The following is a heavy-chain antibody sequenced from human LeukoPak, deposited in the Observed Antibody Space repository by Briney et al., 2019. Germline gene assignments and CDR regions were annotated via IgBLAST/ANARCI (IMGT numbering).Heavy chain of an antibody. V-gene: IGHV4-34*01. Sequence: SETLSPTCAVYGGSFSGYYWSWIRQPPGKGLEWIGEINHSGSTNYNPSLKSRVTISVDTSKNQFSLKLSSVTAADTAVYYCARGTTGTNSYLDYWGQGTLVTVSS. J-gene: IGHJ4*02. CDR2: INHSGST. D-gene: IGHD1-1*01. CDR1: GGSFSGYY. CDR3: ARGTTGTNSYLDY.